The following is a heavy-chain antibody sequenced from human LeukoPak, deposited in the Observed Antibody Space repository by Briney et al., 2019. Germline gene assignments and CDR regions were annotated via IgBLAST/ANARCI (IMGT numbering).Heavy chain of an antibody. D-gene: IGHD2-15*01. V-gene: IGHV4-4*02. CDR3: ARGVRDLGYCSGGSCYYFDY. Sequence: KSSETLSLTCAVSGGSISSSNWWSWVRQPPGKGLEWIGEIYHSGSTNYNPSLKSRVTISVDKSKNQFSLKLSSVTAADTAVYYCARGVRDLGYCSGGSCYYFDYWGQGTLVTVSS. J-gene: IGHJ4*02. CDR1: GGSISSSNW. CDR2: IYHSGST.